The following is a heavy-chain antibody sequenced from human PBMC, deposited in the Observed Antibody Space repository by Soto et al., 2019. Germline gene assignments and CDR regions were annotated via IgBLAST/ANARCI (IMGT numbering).Heavy chain of an antibody. CDR2: IYYSGST. J-gene: IGHJ5*02. V-gene: IGHV4-39*01. CDR3: ARRERAAGTDWWFDP. D-gene: IGHD6-19*01. CDR1: GGSISSSSFH. Sequence: QLHLQESGPGLVKPSETLSLTCTGSGGSISSSSFHWGWIRQRPGNGLEWIGSIYYSGSTYYSPSLKGRVTISVDTSKNQFSLKLSSVTAADTAVYYCARRERAAGTDWWFDPWGQGTLVTVSS.